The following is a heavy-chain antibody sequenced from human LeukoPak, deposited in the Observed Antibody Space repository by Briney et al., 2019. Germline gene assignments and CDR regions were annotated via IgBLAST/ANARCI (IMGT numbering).Heavy chain of an antibody. CDR3: AVGATKDYFDY. Sequence: GESLQISCKGSGYSFTSCWIGWVRQLPGKGLEWMGIIYPGDSDTRYSPSFQGQVTISADKSISTAYLQWSSLKASDTAMYYCAVGATKDYFDYWGQGTLVTVSS. J-gene: IGHJ4*02. D-gene: IGHD1-26*01. CDR1: GYSFTSCW. V-gene: IGHV5-51*01. CDR2: IYPGDSDT.